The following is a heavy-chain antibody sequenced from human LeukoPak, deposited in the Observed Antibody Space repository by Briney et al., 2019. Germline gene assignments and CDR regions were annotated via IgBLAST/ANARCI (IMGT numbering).Heavy chain of an antibody. CDR1: GFTFRTYW. J-gene: IGHJ4*02. CDR3: ARVSKYFDILTGYYLPYHYFNY. D-gene: IGHD3-9*01. CDR2: VKQDGSEK. V-gene: IGHV3-7*03. Sequence: LTGGSLRLSCAASGFTFRTYWMNWVRQAPGKGLEWVANVKQDGSEKYYVDSVKGRFTISRDNAKNSLYLQMNSLRAEDTAVYYCARVSKYFDILTGYYLPYHYFNYWGQGTLVTVSS.